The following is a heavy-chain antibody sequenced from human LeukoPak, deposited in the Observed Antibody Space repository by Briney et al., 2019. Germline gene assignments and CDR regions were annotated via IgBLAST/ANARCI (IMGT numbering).Heavy chain of an antibody. V-gene: IGHV3-74*01. J-gene: IGHJ4*02. CDR1: GFTFSSYW. D-gene: IGHD1-26*01. CDR3: ARYKLTPSGSYYGFDY. Sequence: GGFLRLSCAASGFTFSSYWMHWVRQAPGKGLVWVSRINSDGTSTSYADSVKGRFTISRDNAKNTLYLQMNSLRVEDTAVYYCARYKLTPSGSYYGFDYWGQGTLVTVSS. CDR2: INSDGTST.